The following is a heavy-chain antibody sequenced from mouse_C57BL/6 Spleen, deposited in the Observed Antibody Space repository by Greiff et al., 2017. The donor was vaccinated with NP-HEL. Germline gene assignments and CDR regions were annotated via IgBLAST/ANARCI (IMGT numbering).Heavy chain of an antibody. J-gene: IGHJ3*01. Sequence: EVQVVESGGGLVKPGGSLKLSCAASGFTFSSYALSWVRQTPEKRLEWVATISDGGSYTYYPDNVKGRFTISRDNAKNNLYMQMSHLKSEDTAMYYCAREDYDYEDGLSWFAYWGQGTLVTVSA. V-gene: IGHV5-4*01. CDR2: ISDGGSYT. CDR3: AREDYDYEDGLSWFAY. D-gene: IGHD2-4*01. CDR1: GFTFSSYA.